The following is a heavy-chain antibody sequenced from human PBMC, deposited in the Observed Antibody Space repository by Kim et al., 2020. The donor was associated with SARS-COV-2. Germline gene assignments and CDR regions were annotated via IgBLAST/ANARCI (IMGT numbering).Heavy chain of an antibody. CDR3: ARDRGIAALAEWYFDL. Sequence: SVKGRFTISRDNAKNSLYLQMNSLRAEDTALYHCARDRGIAALAEWYFDLWGRGTLVTVSS. V-gene: IGHV3-20*01. D-gene: IGHD6-6*01. J-gene: IGHJ2*01.